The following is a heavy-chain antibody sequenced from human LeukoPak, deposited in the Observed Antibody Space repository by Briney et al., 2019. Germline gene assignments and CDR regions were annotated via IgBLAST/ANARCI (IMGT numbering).Heavy chain of an antibody. CDR2: IYTSGST. CDR3: ARATYYYDSSGRTDAFDI. CDR1: GGSISSGSYY. D-gene: IGHD3-22*01. V-gene: IGHV4-61*02. Sequence: PSETLSLTCTVSGGSISSGSYYWSWIRQPAGKGLEWIGRIYTSGSTNYNPSLKSRVTISVDTSQNQFSLKLSSVTAADTAVYYCARATYYYDSSGRTDAFDIWGQGTMVTVSS. J-gene: IGHJ3*02.